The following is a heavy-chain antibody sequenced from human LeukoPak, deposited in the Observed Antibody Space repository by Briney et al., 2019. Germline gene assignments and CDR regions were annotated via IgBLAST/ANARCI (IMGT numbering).Heavy chain of an antibody. J-gene: IGHJ3*02. D-gene: IGHD2-2*02. V-gene: IGHV3-7*01. CDR2: IKQDGSEK. CDR3: ARSARYCSSTSCYIDAFDI. Sequence: GRSLRLSCAASGFTFSSYWMSWVRQAPGKGLEWVANIKQDGSEKYYVDSVKGRFTISRDNAKNSLYLQMNSLRAEDTAVYYCARSARYCSSTSCYIDAFDIWGQGTMVTVSS. CDR1: GFTFSSYW.